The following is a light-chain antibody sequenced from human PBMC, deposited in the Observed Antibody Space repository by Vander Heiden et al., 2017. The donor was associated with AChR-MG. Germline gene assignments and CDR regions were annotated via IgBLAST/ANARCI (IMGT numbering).Light chain of an antibody. J-gene: IGLJ2*01. CDR3: QSYDSGLKI. CDR1: SSYIGTRFD. Sequence: QFVLTQPPSVSGAPGQRVTISCTGGSSYIGTRFDVHWYQQLPGSAPRLLIFGNTNRASGVPDRFSASKSATSASLAITGLQAEDEADYFCQSYDSGLKIFGGGTRLTVV. V-gene: IGLV1-40*01. CDR2: GNT.